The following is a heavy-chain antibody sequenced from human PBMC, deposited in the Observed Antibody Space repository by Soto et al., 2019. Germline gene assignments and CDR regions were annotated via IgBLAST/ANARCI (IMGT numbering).Heavy chain of an antibody. CDR3: ARVQHSSDSYRWFDP. Sequence: SVPLSLTRITTNAAIRVHSWTWISQPEKKGLEYIGSIYSIGSTNFIPSLHSRVAMSVDTSHNKFSLKINSVNAPHTAFYYCARVQHSSDSYRWFDPWGQGTRVTVS. CDR1: NAAIRVHS. J-gene: IGHJ5*02. CDR2: IYSIGST. V-gene: IGHV4-4*07. D-gene: IGHD3-22*01.